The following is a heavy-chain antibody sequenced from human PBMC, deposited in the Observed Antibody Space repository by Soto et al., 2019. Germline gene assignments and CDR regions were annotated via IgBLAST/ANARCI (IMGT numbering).Heavy chain of an antibody. D-gene: IGHD2-21*01. Sequence: GGSLRLSCTASGFTFGDYAMSWFRQAPGKGLEWVGFIRSKAYGGTTEYAASVKGRFTISRDDSKSIAYLQMNSLKTEDTAVYYCTRDENSVVIAIRFGEYFQHWGQGTLVTVSS. CDR3: TRDENSVVIAIRFGEYFQH. V-gene: IGHV3-49*03. CDR2: IRSKAYGGTT. CDR1: GFTFGDYA. J-gene: IGHJ1*01.